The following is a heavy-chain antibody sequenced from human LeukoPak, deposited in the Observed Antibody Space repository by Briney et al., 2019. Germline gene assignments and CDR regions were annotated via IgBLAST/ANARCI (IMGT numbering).Heavy chain of an antibody. D-gene: IGHD3-16*01. V-gene: IGHV4-59*01. CDR1: GDSINSFY. Sequence: SETLSLTCSVSGDSINSFYWSWIRQPPGKGLEWIGSIYYSGSTNYDPSLKSRVTISVDTSKNQFSLKLSSVTAADTAVYYCARDKITGPTNFDYWGQGTLVTVSS. CDR3: ARDKITGPTNFDY. CDR2: IYYSGST. J-gene: IGHJ4*02.